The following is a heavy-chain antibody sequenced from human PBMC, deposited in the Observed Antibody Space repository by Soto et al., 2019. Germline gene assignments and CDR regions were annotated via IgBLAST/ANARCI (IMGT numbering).Heavy chain of an antibody. Sequence: PGGSLRLSCAASGFTFSSYWMHWVRQAPGKGLVWVSRINSDGSSTSYADSVKGRFTISRDNAKNTLYLQMNSLRAEDTAVYYCARGITMVPYYYYYYMDVWGKGTTVTVSS. V-gene: IGHV3-74*01. CDR2: INSDGSST. CDR1: GFTFSSYW. J-gene: IGHJ6*03. D-gene: IGHD3-10*01. CDR3: ARGITMVPYYYYYYMDV.